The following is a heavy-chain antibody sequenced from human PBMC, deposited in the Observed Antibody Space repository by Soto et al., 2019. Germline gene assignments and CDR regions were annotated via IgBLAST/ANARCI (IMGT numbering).Heavy chain of an antibody. CDR1: GGSFSGYY. V-gene: IGHV4-34*01. CDR2: INHSGST. CDR3: ARAIKSLTGTTDLRFDY. J-gene: IGHJ4*02. D-gene: IGHD1-7*01. Sequence: PSETLSLTCAVYGGSFSGYYWSWIRQPPGKGLEWIGEINHSGSTNYNPSLKSRVTISVDTSKNQFSLKLSSVTAADTAVYYCARAIKSLTGTTDLRFDYWGQGTLVTVSS.